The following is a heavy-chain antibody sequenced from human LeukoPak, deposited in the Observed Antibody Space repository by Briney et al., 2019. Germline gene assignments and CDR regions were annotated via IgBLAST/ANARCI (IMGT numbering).Heavy chain of an antibody. CDR3: ARDVYGSGT. CDR1: GFTFSSYA. CDR2: TNQDGSEK. V-gene: IGHV3-7*01. Sequence: GGSLRLSCAASGFTFSSYAMSWVRQAPGKGLEWVANTNQDGSEKYYVDAVKGRFTISRDNAKNSVYLQMDNLGAEDTAVYYCARDVYGSGTWGQGTLVTVSS. J-gene: IGHJ4*02. D-gene: IGHD3-10*01.